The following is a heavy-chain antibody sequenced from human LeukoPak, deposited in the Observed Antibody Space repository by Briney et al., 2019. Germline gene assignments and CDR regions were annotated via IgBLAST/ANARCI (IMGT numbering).Heavy chain of an antibody. V-gene: IGHV7-4-1*02. CDR3: ARGPPRYYVKDPLNWFDP. D-gene: IGHD3-10*02. J-gene: IGHJ5*02. CDR1: GYTFTSYA. Sequence: ASVKVSCKASGYTFTSYAMNWVRQAPGQGLEWMGWINTNTGNPTYAQGFTGRFVFSLDTPVSTAYLQISSLKAEDTAVYYCARGPPRYYVKDPLNWFDPWGQGTLVTVSS. CDR2: INTNTGNP.